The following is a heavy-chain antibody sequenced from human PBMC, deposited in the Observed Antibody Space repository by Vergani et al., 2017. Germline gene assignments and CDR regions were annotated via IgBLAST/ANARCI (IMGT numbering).Heavy chain of an antibody. CDR1: GYTFTDHY. V-gene: IGHV1-69-2*01. D-gene: IGHD4-17*01. Sequence: EVQLVQSGAEVKKPGATMKISCKVSGYTFTDHYMHWVKQAPGKGLEWMGLVDPEDGETIYAEKSKGRVTIAADTSTDTAHLGLSSLRSEDTAVYYCATPQTVTTGGMEVWGQGTTVIVSS. CDR3: ATPQTVTTGGMEV. J-gene: IGHJ6*02. CDR2: VDPEDGET.